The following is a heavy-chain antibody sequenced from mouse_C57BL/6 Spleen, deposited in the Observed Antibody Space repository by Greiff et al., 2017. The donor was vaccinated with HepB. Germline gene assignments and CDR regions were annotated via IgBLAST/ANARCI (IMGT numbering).Heavy chain of an antibody. V-gene: IGHV1-50*01. CDR3: ASSGYFDV. CDR1: GYTFTSYW. Sequence: QVQLQQPGAELVKPGASVKLSCKASGYTFTSYWMQWVKQRPGQGLEWIGEIDPSDSYTNYNQKFKGKATLTVDTSSSTAYMQLSSPTSEDSAVYYCASSGYFDVWGTGTTVTVSS. CDR2: IDPSDSYT. J-gene: IGHJ1*03.